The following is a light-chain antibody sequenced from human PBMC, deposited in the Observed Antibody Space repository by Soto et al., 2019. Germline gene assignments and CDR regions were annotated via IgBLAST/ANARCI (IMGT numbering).Light chain of an antibody. CDR1: QSISSY. CDR3: QQSYSTPPT. Sequence: DNQMTQSPSSLSASVGDRVTITCRASQSISSYLNGYQQKPGKAPKLLIYAASSLQSGVPSRFSGSGSGTDFTLTISSLQPEDFATYYCQQSYSTPPTFGQGTRVEIK. V-gene: IGKV1-39*01. J-gene: IGKJ1*01. CDR2: AAS.